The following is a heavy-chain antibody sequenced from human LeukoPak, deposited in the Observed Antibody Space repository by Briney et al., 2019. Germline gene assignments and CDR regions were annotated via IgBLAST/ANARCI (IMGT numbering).Heavy chain of an antibody. CDR2: MNQDGSAK. D-gene: IGHD3-16*01. CDR1: GFTFSSYW. CDR3: ATYTHWVAGDV. Sequence: GGSLRLSCAASGFTFSSYWISWVRQAPGKGLEWVANMNQDGSAKGYVDSVKGRFTISRDNARNSLYLQMSSLRPEDTAVYYCATYTHWVAGDVWGQGTTVTVSS. V-gene: IGHV3-7*01. J-gene: IGHJ6*02.